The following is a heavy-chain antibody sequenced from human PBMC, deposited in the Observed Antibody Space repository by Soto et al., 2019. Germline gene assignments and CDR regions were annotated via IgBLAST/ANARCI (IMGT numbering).Heavy chain of an antibody. D-gene: IGHD3-3*01. CDR3: TKDQNTILRLFDY. V-gene: IGHV3-23*01. CDR2: LSASGAST. Sequence: GGSLRLSCAASGFTFSSYAMSWVRQAPGKGLEWVSALSASGASTYYADSVKGRFTISRDNSRNTLYLQMNSLRAEDTAIYYSTKDQNTILRLFDYCGQGTLVTVYS. J-gene: IGHJ4*02. CDR1: GFTFSSYA.